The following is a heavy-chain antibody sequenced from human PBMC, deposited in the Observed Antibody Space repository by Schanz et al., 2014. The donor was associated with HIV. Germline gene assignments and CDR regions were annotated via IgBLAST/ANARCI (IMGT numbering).Heavy chain of an antibody. CDR2: ISSSSSYI. D-gene: IGHD2-21*02. CDR1: GFTFSSYS. V-gene: IGHV3-21*04. Sequence: EVQLVESGGGLVKPGGSLRLSCAASGFTFSSYSMNWVRQAPGKGLEWVSSISSSSSYIYYADSVKGRFTISRDNAKNSLYLHINSLRVEDTALYYCAKGPYGGNSYYFEYWGQGTLVTVSS. CDR3: AKGPYGGNSYYFEY. J-gene: IGHJ4*02.